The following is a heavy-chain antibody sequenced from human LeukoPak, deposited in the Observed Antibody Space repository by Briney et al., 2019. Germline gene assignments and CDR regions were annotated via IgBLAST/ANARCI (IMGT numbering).Heavy chain of an antibody. D-gene: IGHD6-19*01. CDR2: IYSGGST. CDR3: AAPGGWLVTEAFDI. CDR1: GFTFSDYY. Sequence: PGGSLRLSCAASGFTFSDYYMSWIRQAPGKGLEWVSVIYSGGSTYYADSVKGRFTIPRDNSKNTLYLQMNSLRAEDTAVYYCAAPGGWLVTEAFDIWGQGTMVTVSS. V-gene: IGHV3-53*01. J-gene: IGHJ3*02.